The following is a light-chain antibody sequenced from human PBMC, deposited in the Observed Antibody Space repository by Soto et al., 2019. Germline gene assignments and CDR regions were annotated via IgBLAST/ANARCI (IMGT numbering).Light chain of an antibody. CDR2: DVT. V-gene: IGLV2-11*01. Sequence: QSALTQPPSVSGSPGQSVTISCTGTSSDVGSYDYVSWYQQRPGKAPKLLIYDVTKRPSGVPDRFSGSKSGNTASLTISGLQAEDEADFYCCSYGGSFPYVFGTGTKVTVL. CDR1: SSDVGSYDY. CDR3: CSYGGSFPYV. J-gene: IGLJ1*01.